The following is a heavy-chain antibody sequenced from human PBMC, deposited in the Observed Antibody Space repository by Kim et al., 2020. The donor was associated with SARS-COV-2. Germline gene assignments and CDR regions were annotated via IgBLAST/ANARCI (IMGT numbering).Heavy chain of an antibody. Sequence: NYAQKPQGRVTMTTDTSTSTAYMELRSLRSDDTAVYYCARFPTVIYYFDYWGQGTLVTVSS. J-gene: IGHJ4*02. D-gene: IGHD4-17*01. CDR3: ARFPTVIYYFDY. V-gene: IGHV1-18*01.